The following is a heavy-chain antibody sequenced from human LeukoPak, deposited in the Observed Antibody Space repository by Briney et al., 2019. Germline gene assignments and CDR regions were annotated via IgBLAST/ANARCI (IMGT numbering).Heavy chain of an antibody. D-gene: IGHD2-15*01. V-gene: IGHV3-48*01. CDR3: ARGLHCSGGSCYGRFDY. Sequence: AGGSLRLSCAASGFTFSNYNMNWVRQAPGKGLEWVSYISCSSSTIYYADSVKGRFTISRDNAKNSLYLQMTSLRAEDTAVYYCARGLHCSGGSCYGRFDYWGQGTLVTVSS. CDR2: ISCSSSTI. J-gene: IGHJ4*02. CDR1: GFTFSNYN.